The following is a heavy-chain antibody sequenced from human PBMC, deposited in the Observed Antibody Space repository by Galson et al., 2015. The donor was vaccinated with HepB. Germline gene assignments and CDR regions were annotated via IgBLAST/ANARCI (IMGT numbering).Heavy chain of an antibody. CDR1: GFTFYNYA. CDR2: TSATGGNR. D-gene: IGHD1-1*01. V-gene: IGHV3-23*01. J-gene: IGHJ4*02. Sequence: SLRLSCAASGFTFYNYAMSWVRQPPGQGLEWASGTSATGGNRYYADSVRGRFTISRDNSKNTLYPQMDSLRADDTAIYYCAKDIWKDLPHYFDAWGPGSLVTVSS. CDR3: AKDIWKDLPHYFDA.